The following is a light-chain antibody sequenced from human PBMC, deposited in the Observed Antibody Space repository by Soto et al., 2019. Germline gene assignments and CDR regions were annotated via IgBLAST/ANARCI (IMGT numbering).Light chain of an antibody. Sequence: TACLSKREKATLSCSASQSVSSSYLAWYQQESGQPPRLLIYDASTRATGFPARFSGSGSGTEFTLTISSLQSEDFAVYYCQQYTNWPLTSGGGAQVEIK. CDR3: QQYTNWPLT. CDR1: QSVSSSY. CDR2: DAS. V-gene: IGKV3D-15*01. J-gene: IGKJ4*01.